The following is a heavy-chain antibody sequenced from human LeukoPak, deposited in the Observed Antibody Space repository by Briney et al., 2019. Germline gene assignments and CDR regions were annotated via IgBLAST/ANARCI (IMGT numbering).Heavy chain of an antibody. D-gene: IGHD1-26*01. J-gene: IGHJ4*02. Sequence: ASVKVSRKASGGTFSSYAISWVRQAPGQGLEWMGGIIPIFGTANYAQKFQGRVTITTDESTSTAYMELSSLRSEDTAVYYCARAEWELLRLDYWGQGTLVTVSS. CDR3: ARAEWELLRLDY. CDR1: GGTFSSYA. V-gene: IGHV1-69*05. CDR2: IIPIFGTA.